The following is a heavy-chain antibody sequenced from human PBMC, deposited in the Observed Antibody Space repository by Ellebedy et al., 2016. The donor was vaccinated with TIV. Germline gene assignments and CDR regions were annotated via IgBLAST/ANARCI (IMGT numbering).Heavy chain of an antibody. CDR3: ARYGVIWFGERNYYGMDV. J-gene: IGHJ6*02. V-gene: IGHV3-33*01. CDR1: GFTFSDYF. D-gene: IGHD3-10*01. CDR2: IWNDGSNK. Sequence: GGSLRLXCEASGFTFSDYFMHWVRQAPGKGLEWVAVIWNDGSNKDYAASVKGRFTISRDDSKNTLYLQMNSLRVEDTAVYYCARYGVIWFGERNYYGMDVWGQGTTVTVSS.